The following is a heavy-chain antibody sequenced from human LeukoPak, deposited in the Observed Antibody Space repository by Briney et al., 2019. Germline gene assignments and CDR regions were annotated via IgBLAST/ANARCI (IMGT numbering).Heavy chain of an antibody. CDR1: GFTFSSYA. J-gene: IGHJ4*02. CDR3: AKAYGYSSSWFPTYYFDY. CDR2: ISGSGGST. V-gene: IGHV3-23*01. Sequence: GGSLRLSCAASGFTFSSYAMSWVRQAPGKGLEWVSAISGSGGSTYYADSVKGRFTISRDNSKNTLYLQMNSLRAEDTAVYYCAKAYGYSSSWFPTYYFDYWGQGTLVTVSS. D-gene: IGHD6-13*01.